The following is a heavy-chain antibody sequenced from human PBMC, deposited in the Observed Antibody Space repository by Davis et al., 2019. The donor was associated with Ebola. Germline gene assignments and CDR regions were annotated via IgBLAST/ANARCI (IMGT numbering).Heavy chain of an antibody. CDR2: IYHSGST. V-gene: IGHV4-4*02. CDR3: AKSGYSSSWRQNFDY. J-gene: IGHJ4*02. D-gene: IGHD6-13*01. CDR1: GGSISSSNW. Sequence: SETLSLTCAVSGGSISSSNWWSWVRPPPGKGLEWIGEIYHSGSTNYNPSLKSRVTISVDKSKNQFSLKLSSVTAADTAVYYCAKSGYSSSWRQNFDYWGQGTLVTVSS.